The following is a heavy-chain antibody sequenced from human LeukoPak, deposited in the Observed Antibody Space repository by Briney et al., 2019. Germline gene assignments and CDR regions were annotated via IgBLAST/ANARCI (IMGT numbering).Heavy chain of an antibody. V-gene: IGHV6-1*01. CDR2: TYYRSKWHN. CDR3: ARDSDLVDAFDI. Sequence: SQTPSLTCAMSGDSVSSNTAAWNWIRQSPSRGLEWLGRTYYRSKWHNDYAVSVKSRIIINPDTSKNQFSLQLNSVTPEDTAVYYCARDSDLVDAFDIWGQGTMVTVSS. J-gene: IGHJ3*02. CDR1: GDSVSSNTAA.